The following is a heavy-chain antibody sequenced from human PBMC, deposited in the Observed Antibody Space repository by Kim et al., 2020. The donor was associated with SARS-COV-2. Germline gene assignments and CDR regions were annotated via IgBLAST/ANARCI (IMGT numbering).Heavy chain of an antibody. V-gene: IGHV3-23*01. CDR3: AKDLLLWFGELLYSAEYFQH. Sequence: GGSLRLSCAASGFTFSSYAMSWVRQAPGKGLEWVSAISGSGGSTYYADSVKGRFTISRDNSKNTLYLQMNSLRAEDTAVYYCAKDLLLWFGELLYSAEYFQHWGQGTLVTVSS. CDR2: ISGSGGST. J-gene: IGHJ1*01. CDR1: GFTFSSYA. D-gene: IGHD3-10*01.